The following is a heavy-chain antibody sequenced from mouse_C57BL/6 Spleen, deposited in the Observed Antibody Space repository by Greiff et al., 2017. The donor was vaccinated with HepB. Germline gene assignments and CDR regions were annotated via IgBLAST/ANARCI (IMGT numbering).Heavy chain of an antibody. J-gene: IGHJ1*03. V-gene: IGHV1-82*01. Sequence: QVQLQQSGPELVKPGASVKISCKASGYAFSSSWMNWVKQRPGKGLEWIGRIYPGDGATNYNGKFKGKATLTADKSSSTAYMQLSSLTSEDSAVCFCADSNYWYFDVWGTGTTVTVSS. D-gene: IGHD2-5*01. CDR1: GYAFSSSW. CDR2: IYPGDGAT. CDR3: ADSNYWYFDV.